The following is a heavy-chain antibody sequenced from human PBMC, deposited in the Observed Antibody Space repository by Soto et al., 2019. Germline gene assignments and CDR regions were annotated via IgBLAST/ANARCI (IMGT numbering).Heavy chain of an antibody. CDR2: IYPGDSDT. CDR1: GYSFTSYW. V-gene: IGHV5-51*01. J-gene: IGHJ5*02. CDR3: ARHAYVDTAREVDWFDP. D-gene: IGHD5-18*01. Sequence: GESLKISCKGSGYSFTSYWIGWVRQMPGKGLEWMGIIYPGDSDTRYSPSFQGQVTISADKSISTAYLQWSSLKASDTAMYYCARHAYVDTAREVDWFDPWGKGPLVTDSS.